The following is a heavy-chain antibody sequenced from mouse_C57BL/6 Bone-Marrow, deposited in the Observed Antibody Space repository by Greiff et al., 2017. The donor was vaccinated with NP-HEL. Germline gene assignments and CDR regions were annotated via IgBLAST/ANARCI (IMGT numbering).Heavy chain of an antibody. Sequence: EVQLQESGGGLVKPGGSLKLSCAASGFTFSSYAMSWVRQTPEKRLEWVATISDGGSYTYYPDNVKGRFTISRDNAKNNLYLQMSHLKSEDTAMYYCARGGYGYDRDYFDYWGQGTTLTVSS. CDR1: GFTFSSYA. J-gene: IGHJ2*01. D-gene: IGHD2-2*01. CDR2: ISDGGSYT. CDR3: ARGGYGYDRDYFDY. V-gene: IGHV5-4*01.